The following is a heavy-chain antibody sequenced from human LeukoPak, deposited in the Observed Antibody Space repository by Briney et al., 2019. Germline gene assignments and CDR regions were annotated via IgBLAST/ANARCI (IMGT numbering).Heavy chain of an antibody. CDR2: IYPGDSEN. Sequence: GESLKISCKGSGYSFSSYWIGWVRQMPGKGLEWMGIIYPGDSENRYSPSFQGQVTLSIDNSISTAYLQWSSLKASDTAMYYCARHHRYSSGGHYFDYWGQGTLVTVSS. CDR3: ARHHRYSSGGHYFDY. J-gene: IGHJ4*02. CDR1: GYSFSSYW. V-gene: IGHV5-51*01. D-gene: IGHD6-19*01.